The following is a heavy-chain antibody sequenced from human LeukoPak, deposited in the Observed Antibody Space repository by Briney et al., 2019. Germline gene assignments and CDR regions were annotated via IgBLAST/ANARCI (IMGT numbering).Heavy chain of an antibody. Sequence: SETLSLTCTVSGGSISSYYWSWIRQPPGKGLEWIGNIYYSGSTNYNPSLKSRVTISVDTSKNQFSLKLSSVTAADTAVYYCARVTMVRGVITRFDYWGQGTLVTVSS. CDR1: GGSISSYY. D-gene: IGHD3-10*01. CDR2: IYYSGST. V-gene: IGHV4-59*01. CDR3: ARVTMVRGVITRFDY. J-gene: IGHJ4*02.